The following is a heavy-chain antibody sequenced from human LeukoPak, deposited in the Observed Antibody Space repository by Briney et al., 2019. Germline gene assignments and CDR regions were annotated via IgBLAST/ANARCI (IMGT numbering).Heavy chain of an antibody. D-gene: IGHD3-22*01. J-gene: IGHJ4*02. CDR1: GYTFSGYY. CDR3: ARALRYDDSSGYYAY. CDR2: INYNSGAT. V-gene: IGHV1-2*02. Sequence: GASVKVSCKGSGYTFSGYYMHWVRHAPGQGLEWMGWINYNSGATNYAQALQGRVTMTRDTSITIFYMELSSLRSDDTAVYYCARALRYDDSSGYYAYWGQGTLVTVSS.